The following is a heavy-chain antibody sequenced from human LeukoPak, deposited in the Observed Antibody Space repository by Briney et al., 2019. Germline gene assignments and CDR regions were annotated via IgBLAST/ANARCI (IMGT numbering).Heavy chain of an antibody. CDR2: IYYSGST. D-gene: IGHD3-10*01. V-gene: IGHV4-39*07. J-gene: IGHJ5*02. Sequence: SETLSLTCTVSGGSISSSSYYWGWIRQPPGKGLEWIGSIYYSGSTYYNPSLKSRVTISVDTSKNQFSLKLSSVTAADTAVYYCARDDYYGSGSYRGWFDPWGQGTLVTVSS. CDR1: GGSISSSSYY. CDR3: ARDDYYGSGSYRGWFDP.